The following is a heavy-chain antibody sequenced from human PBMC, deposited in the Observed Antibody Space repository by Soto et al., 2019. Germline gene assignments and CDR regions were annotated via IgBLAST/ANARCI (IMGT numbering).Heavy chain of an antibody. CDR3: ARVRYGGYSYYFDY. CDR2: IQQDGSEK. D-gene: IGHD4-17*01. Sequence: GSLKISCAVSGFTFSRCWMGWVRQAPGRGLEWVANIQQDGSEKYYVDSVKGRFTMSKDNVKNSLYLQMNSLGAEDTAVYYCARVRYGGYSYYFDYWGQGALVTVS. J-gene: IGHJ4*02. CDR1: GFTFSRCW. V-gene: IGHV3-7*03.